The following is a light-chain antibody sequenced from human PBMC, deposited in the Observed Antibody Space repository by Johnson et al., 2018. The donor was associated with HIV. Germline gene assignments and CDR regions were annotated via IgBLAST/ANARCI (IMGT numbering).Light chain of an antibody. CDR1: SSNIGNNY. CDR3: GTWHTGLSAGVV. J-gene: IGLJ1*01. CDR2: KND. Sequence: HSVLTQPPSVSAAPGQKVTISCSGSSSNIGNNYVSWYQQLPGTAPKLLIYKNDQRPSGISDRFSGSKSATSATLGITGLQTGDEADYYCGTWHTGLSAGVVFGTGTKVTVL. V-gene: IGLV1-51*02.